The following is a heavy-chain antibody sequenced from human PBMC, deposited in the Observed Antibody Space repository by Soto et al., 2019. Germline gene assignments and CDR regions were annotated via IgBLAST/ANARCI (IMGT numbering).Heavy chain of an antibody. CDR2: IYYSGST. V-gene: IGHV4-59*01. CDR1: GGSISSYY. J-gene: IGHJ6*02. D-gene: IGHD3-3*02. Sequence: SETLSLPCTVSGGSISSYYWSWIRQPPGKGLEWIGYIYYSGSTNYNPSLKSRFTISVDTSKNQFSLKLSSVTAADTAVYYCARYLASPYGMDVWGQGTTVTVSS. CDR3: ARYLASPYGMDV.